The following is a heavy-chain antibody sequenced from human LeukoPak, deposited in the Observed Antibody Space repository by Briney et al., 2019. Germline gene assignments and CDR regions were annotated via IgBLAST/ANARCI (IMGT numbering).Heavy chain of an antibody. CDR2: IKEDGSEK. J-gene: IGHJ4*02. CDR3: ARWFFGIGDY. Sequence: GGSLRLSCAASGFTFSTYWMSWVRQAPGKGLEWVANIKEDGSEKYFADSVKGRFTVSRDNAKNSLFLQMNSLIAEDTAVYYCARWFFGIGDYWGQGTLVTVSS. D-gene: IGHD3-10*01. CDR1: GFTFSTYW. V-gene: IGHV3-7*04.